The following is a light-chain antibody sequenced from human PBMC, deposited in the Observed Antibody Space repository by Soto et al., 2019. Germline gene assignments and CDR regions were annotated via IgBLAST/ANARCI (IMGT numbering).Light chain of an antibody. J-gene: IGKJ5*01. CDR3: QQFNSYPLSIT. CDR1: QGISSA. V-gene: IGKV1-13*02. CDR2: DAS. Sequence: AIQLTQSPSSLSASVGDRVTITCRASQGISSALAWYQQKPGKAPKLLIYDASSLESGVPSRFSGSGSGTDFTLTISSLQPKDFATYYCQQFNSYPLSITFGQGTRLEIK.